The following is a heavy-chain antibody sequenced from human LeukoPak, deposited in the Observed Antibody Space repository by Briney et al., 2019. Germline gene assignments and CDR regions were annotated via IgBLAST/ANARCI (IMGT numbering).Heavy chain of an antibody. CDR1: GFTFSSYA. D-gene: IGHD2-8*01. J-gene: IGHJ2*01. V-gene: IGHV3-30*01. Sequence: GGSLRLSCAASGFTFSSYALLWVRQAPGKGLEWVAVISYDGSNIYYADSVKGRFTISRDNSKNTLHLQMNSPRAEDTAVYYCAREGCETYNWYFYLWGRGTLVTVSS. CDR2: ISYDGSNI. CDR3: AREGCETYNWYFYL.